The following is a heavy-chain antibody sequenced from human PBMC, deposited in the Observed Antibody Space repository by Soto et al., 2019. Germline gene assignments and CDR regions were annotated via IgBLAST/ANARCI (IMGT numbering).Heavy chain of an antibody. D-gene: IGHD3-22*01. J-gene: IGHJ6*02. CDR1: GDSISSGHYY. Sequence: SETLALTSTVSGDSISSGHYYWSWIRQPPGNGLEWIGYIYYSGSTYYNPSLKSRVTMPVDTSKNQFSLKLSSVTAADTAGYYCARVGRGSSGSYYFGMDVWGQGATVTVSS. CDR3: ARVGRGSSGSYYFGMDV. CDR2: IYYSGST. V-gene: IGHV4-30-4*01.